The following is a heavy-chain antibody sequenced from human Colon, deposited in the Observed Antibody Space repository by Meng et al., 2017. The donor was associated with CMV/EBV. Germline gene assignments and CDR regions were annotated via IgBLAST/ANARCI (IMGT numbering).Heavy chain of an antibody. CDR3: AREDYYDSSGYNRVDALDI. D-gene: IGHD3-22*01. V-gene: IGHV3-30-3*01. CDR1: SSYA. Sequence: SSYAMHWGRQDPGKGREWVAIMSVDGSNKYYADSVKGRFTISRDNSKNTLYLQMNSLRAEDTAVYYCAREDYYDSSGYNRVDALDIWGQGTMVTVSS. J-gene: IGHJ3*02. CDR2: MSVDGSNK.